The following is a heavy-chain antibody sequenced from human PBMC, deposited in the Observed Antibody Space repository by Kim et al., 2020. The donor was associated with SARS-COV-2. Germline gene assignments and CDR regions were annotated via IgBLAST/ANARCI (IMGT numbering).Heavy chain of an antibody. CDR3: AGDGIAPL. J-gene: IGHJ4*02. CDR1: GGSISSYY. D-gene: IGHD1-26*01. Sequence: SETLSLTCTVSGGSISSYYWSWIRQPPGKGLEWIGYIYYSGSTNYNPSLKSRVTISVDTSKNQFSLKLSSVTAADTAVYYCAGDGIAPLWGQGTRVTVSS. CDR2: IYYSGST. V-gene: IGHV4-59*13.